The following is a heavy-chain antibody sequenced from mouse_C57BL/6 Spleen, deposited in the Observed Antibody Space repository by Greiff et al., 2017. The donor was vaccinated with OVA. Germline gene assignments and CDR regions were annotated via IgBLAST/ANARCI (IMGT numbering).Heavy chain of an antibody. D-gene: IGHD1-1*01. CDR3: AKRGGYYSSRDDYYAMDY. CDR2: IWGGGST. Sequence: QVQLQQSGPGLVAPSQSLSITCTVSGFSLTSYGVDWVRQPPGKGLEWLGVIWGGGSTHYNSAPMSGRSISKDNSKSQVSLKKNSLQSEDTAKYYCAKRGGYYSSRDDYYAMDYWGQGTSVTVSS. V-gene: IGHV2-9*01. CDR1: GFSLTSYG. J-gene: IGHJ4*01.